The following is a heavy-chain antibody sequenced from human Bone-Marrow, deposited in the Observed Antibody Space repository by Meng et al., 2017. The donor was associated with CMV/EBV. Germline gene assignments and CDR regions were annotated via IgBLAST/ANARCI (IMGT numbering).Heavy chain of an antibody. V-gene: IGHV3-21*06. J-gene: IGHJ3*02. CDR3: TRVDCSGPSCHLRPFDI. D-gene: IGHD2-2*01. Sequence: GESLKISCAASGFTFSSYGMHWVRQSPGKGLEWVSSISGSNRYINYAESVRGRFTVSRDNAKNSLSLQMNSLRGDDTAVYYCTRVDCSGPSCHLRPFDIWGQGTMVTVSS. CDR2: ISGSNRYI. CDR1: GFTFSSYG.